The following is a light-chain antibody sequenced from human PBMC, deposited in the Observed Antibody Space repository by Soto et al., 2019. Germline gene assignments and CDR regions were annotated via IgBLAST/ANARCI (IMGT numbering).Light chain of an antibody. V-gene: IGKV1-6*01. CDR1: RDIGND. CDR2: AAS. J-gene: IGKJ1*01. Sequence: IQMTQSPLSLSASVGDRVIITCRASRDIGNDLGWYQQKPGKAPKLLIFAASTLHSGVPSRFSGSGSGTVFTLTISSLHPEEFATYFCLQDYDLPRTFGQGTTV. CDR3: LQDYDLPRT.